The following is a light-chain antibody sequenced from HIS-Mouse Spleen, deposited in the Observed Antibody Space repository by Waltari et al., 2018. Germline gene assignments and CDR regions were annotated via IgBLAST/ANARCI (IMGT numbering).Light chain of an antibody. CDR3: QSADSSGTYWV. J-gene: IGLJ3*02. V-gene: IGLV3-25*03. Sequence: SYELTQPPSVSVSPGQTARTTCSGDALPKQYAYWYQQTPGQAPVLVIYKDSERPSGIPERFSGSSSGTTVTLTISGVQAEDEADYYCQSADSSGTYWVFGGGTKLTVL. CDR2: KDS. CDR1: ALPKQY.